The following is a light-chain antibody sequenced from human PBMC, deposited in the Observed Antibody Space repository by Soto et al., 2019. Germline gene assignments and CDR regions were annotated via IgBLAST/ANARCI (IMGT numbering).Light chain of an antibody. J-gene: IGLJ2*01. CDR3: TSYTTKSTVA. CDR2: DVT. Sequence: QSALTQPASVSGSPGQSIAISCTGTSSDVGAYDYVSWYQQHPGEAPKLMIFDVTRRPSGVSDRFSGSKSGTTASLTISGLQAEDEADDYCTSYTTKSTVAFGGGTKLTVL. CDR1: SSDVGAYDY. V-gene: IGLV2-14*03.